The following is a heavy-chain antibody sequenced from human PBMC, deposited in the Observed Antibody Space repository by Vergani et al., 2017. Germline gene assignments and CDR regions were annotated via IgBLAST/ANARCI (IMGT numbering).Heavy chain of an antibody. CDR2: ILFTGSP. D-gene: IGHD3-16*01. CDR1: GDSISNGFW. CDR3: ARQFWVSQGVGAFET. Sequence: QVQLQESGPGLVKPPGTLSLTCAVSGDSISNGFWWGWIRQSPGKEMEWIGSILFTGSPYCTPSLKSRVTLSLDTSKNQFSLRLTTLTAADTAVYYCARQFWVSQGVGAFETWGRGTEVSVSS. J-gene: IGHJ3*02. V-gene: IGHV4-38-2*01.